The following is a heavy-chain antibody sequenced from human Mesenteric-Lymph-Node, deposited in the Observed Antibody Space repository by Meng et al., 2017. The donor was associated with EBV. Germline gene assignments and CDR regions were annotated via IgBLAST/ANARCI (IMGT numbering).Heavy chain of an antibody. CDR2: ISSTSSTI. Sequence: QVQLVESGGXXVXPGXSLXVSCAASGFTLSDYYMSWIRQAPGKGLEWVSYISSTSSTINFADSVKGRFTISRDNARNSLYLQMNSLRADDTAVYYCARYISAAIFDYWGQGTLVTVSS. V-gene: IGHV3-11*01. CDR1: GFTLSDYY. CDR3: ARYISAAIFDY. J-gene: IGHJ4*02. D-gene: IGHD6-13*01.